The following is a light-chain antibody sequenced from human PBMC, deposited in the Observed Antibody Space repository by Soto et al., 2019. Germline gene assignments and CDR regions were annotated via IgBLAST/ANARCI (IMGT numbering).Light chain of an antibody. CDR2: AGS. CDR3: SSYTTSNTPLYV. Sequence: QSALTQPASVSGSPGQSITISCSGTNNDIGNYDLVSWYQYHPDKAPKLIIYAGSKRPSGVSTRFSGSQSGNTASLTISGLQAEDEANYYCSSYTTSNTPLYVFGTGTKVTV. V-gene: IGLV2-14*02. J-gene: IGLJ1*01. CDR1: NNDIGNYDL.